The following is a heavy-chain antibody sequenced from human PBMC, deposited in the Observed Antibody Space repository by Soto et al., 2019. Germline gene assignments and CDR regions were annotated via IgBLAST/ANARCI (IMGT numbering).Heavy chain of an antibody. Sequence: EVQLLESGGGLVQPGGSLRLSCAASGFNFGNYAMSWVRQAPGKGLEWVSVISGSSGNVDYPDSLRGRFTISRDNSRSTLYLQMTRLRAEDTAVYYCAKDVSRGGRVTSSLESWGPGTRVTVSS. D-gene: IGHD1-26*01. CDR2: ISGSSGNV. CDR1: GFNFGNYA. CDR3: AKDVSRGGRVTSSLES. V-gene: IGHV3-23*01. J-gene: IGHJ5*02.